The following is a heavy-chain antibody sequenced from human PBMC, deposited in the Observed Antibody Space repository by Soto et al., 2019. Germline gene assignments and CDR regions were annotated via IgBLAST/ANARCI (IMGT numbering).Heavy chain of an antibody. J-gene: IGHJ4*02. CDR3: AKGFDYGDTKHIDH. Sequence: GGSLRLSCAASGFGFSTHALSWVRQAPGKGLXWLXSIXXTXXXXXYXXSVKGRFTISRENSRNTLHLQMNNLRVEDTAVYYCAKGFDYGDTKHIDHWGQGTLVTVSS. CDR2: IXXTXXXX. CDR1: GFGFSTHA. D-gene: IGHD4-17*01. V-gene: IGHV3-23*01.